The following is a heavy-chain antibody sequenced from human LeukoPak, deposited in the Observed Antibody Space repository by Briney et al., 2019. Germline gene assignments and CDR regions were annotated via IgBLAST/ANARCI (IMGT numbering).Heavy chain of an antibody. CDR1: GYTFDTYG. V-gene: IGHV1-18*01. D-gene: IGHD1-26*01. CDR3: ARNSGSYSPFYYYYYMDV. CDR2: ISADNGNT. Sequence: ASVKVSCKASGYTFDTYGISWVRQAPGQGLEWMGWISADNGNTNYAQKVQGRVTMTTDTSTNTAYMELRSLRSDDTAVYYCARNSGSYSPFYYYYYMDVWGKGTTVTVSS. J-gene: IGHJ6*03.